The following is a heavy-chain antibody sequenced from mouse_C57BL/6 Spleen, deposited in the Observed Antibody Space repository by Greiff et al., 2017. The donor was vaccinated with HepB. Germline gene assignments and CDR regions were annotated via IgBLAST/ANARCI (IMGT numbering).Heavy chain of an antibody. CDR3: ARGSRNSFDY. J-gene: IGHJ2*01. Sequence: QVQLQQSGAELVRPGTSVKVSCKASGYAFTNYLIEWVKQRPGQGLEWIGVINPGSGGTNYNEKFKGKATLTADKSSSTAYMQLSSLTSEDSAVYFCARGSRNSFDYWGQGTTLTVAS. CDR2: INPGSGGT. D-gene: IGHD1-1*01. CDR1: GYAFTNYL. V-gene: IGHV1-54*01.